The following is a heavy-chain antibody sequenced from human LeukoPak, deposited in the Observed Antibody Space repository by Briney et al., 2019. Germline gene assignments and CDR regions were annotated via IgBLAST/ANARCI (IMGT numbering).Heavy chain of an antibody. J-gene: IGHJ4*02. Sequence: GGSLRLSCAASGFTFDDYGMSWVRQAPGKGLEWVSFIYSGGNTYYADSVKGRFTISRDNSKNTVHLQMNSPRAEDTAMYYCARRAGDYSHPYDYWGQGTLVTVSS. CDR2: IYSGGNT. CDR3: ARRAGDYSHPYDY. V-gene: IGHV3-53*01. D-gene: IGHD3-22*01. CDR1: GFTFDDYG.